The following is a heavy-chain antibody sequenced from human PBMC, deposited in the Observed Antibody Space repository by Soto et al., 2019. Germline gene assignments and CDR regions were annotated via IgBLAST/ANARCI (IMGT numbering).Heavy chain of an antibody. V-gene: IGHV3-23*01. Sequence: GGSLRLSCAASGFTFSSYAMSWVRQAPGKGLEWVSAISGSGGSTYYADSVKGRFTISRDNSKNTLYLQMNSLRAEDTAVYYCAKGDDILTGYRRGFVDYWGQGTLVTVSS. J-gene: IGHJ4*02. CDR3: AKGDDILTGYRRGFVDY. CDR2: ISGSGGST. CDR1: GFTFSSYA. D-gene: IGHD3-9*01.